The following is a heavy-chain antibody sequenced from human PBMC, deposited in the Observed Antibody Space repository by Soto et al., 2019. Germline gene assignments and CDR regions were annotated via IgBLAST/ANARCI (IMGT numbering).Heavy chain of an antibody. CDR1: GASISSSNR. V-gene: IGHV4-4*02. CDR2: IYHRGGT. Sequence: QVQLQESGPGLVKPSGTLSLTCNVSGASISSSNRWTWVRQPPGKGLEWIGEIYHRGGTNYNPSLRSRVTISLDKSKNQFSLELNSVTAADTAIYYCATSNYCSATSCHSSHWGQGTLVTVSS. CDR3: ATSNYCSATSCHSSH. D-gene: IGHD2-2*02. J-gene: IGHJ4*02.